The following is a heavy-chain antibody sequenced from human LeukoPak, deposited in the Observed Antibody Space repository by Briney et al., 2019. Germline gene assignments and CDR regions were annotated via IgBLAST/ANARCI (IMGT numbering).Heavy chain of an antibody. J-gene: IGHJ4*02. V-gene: IGHV3-74*01. CDR3: ARVSEESSWYIDY. CDR2: INSDGSST. D-gene: IGHD6-13*01. Sequence: GGSLRLSCAASGFTFSSYWMHWVRQAPGKGLVWVSRINSDGSSTKYADSVKGRFTISRDNAKNTLYLQMNSLRAEDTAVYYCARVSEESSWYIDYWGQGTLVTVSS. CDR1: GFTFSSYW.